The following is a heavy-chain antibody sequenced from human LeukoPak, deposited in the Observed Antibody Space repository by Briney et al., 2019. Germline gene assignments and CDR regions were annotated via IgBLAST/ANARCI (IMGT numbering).Heavy chain of an antibody. CDR1: GGSISITNYY. CDR3: ARRTLSIAARRSFDY. Sequence: PSETLSLTCTVSGGSISITNYYWGWIRQPPGKGLEWIGNIYYDGSTYYNPSLKSRVTISVDTSKNQFSLKLSSVTAADTAVYYCARRTLSIAARRSFDYWGQGTLVTVSS. D-gene: IGHD6-6*01. CDR2: IYYDGST. V-gene: IGHV4-39*07. J-gene: IGHJ4*02.